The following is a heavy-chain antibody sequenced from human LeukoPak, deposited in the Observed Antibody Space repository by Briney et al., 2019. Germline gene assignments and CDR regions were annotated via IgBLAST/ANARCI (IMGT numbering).Heavy chain of an antibody. CDR1: GFTFSESW. CDR2: INHEGGGI. V-gene: IGHV3-7*01. Sequence: GGSLRLSCAASGFTFSESWMTWVRQVPGRGLEWVAHINHEGGGIQYVDSVKGRFTISRDNAKGSVYLQMNSLRAEDTTIYHCATYINWVAGDVWGQGTTVTVSS. CDR3: ATYINWVAGDV. J-gene: IGHJ6*02. D-gene: IGHD1-1*01.